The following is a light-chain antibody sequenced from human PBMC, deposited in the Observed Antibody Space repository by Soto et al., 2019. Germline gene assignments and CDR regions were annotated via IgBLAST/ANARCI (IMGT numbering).Light chain of an antibody. V-gene: IGKV3-15*01. Sequence: EIVMTQSPATLSVSPGERATLSCRASQDVGSKLAWYQQKPGQAPRLLIYGATTRATGIPARLSGSGSGTQFTLTISSLQSEDFAVYYCQQCNDSPRITFGQGTRLEIK. J-gene: IGKJ5*01. CDR3: QQCNDSPRIT. CDR2: GAT. CDR1: QDVGSK.